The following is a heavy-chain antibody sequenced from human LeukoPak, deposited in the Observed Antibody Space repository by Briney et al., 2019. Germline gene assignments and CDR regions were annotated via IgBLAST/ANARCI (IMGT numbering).Heavy chain of an antibody. CDR1: GGSFSGYY. Sequence: SETLSLTCAVYGGSFSGYYWSWIRQPPGKGLEWIGEINHSGSTNYNPSLKSRVTISVDTSKNQFSLKLSSVTAADTAVYYCARVAAAGMVTLPFDYWGQGTLVTVSS. CDR2: INHSGST. CDR3: ARVAAAGMVTLPFDY. J-gene: IGHJ4*02. D-gene: IGHD6-13*01. V-gene: IGHV4-34*09.